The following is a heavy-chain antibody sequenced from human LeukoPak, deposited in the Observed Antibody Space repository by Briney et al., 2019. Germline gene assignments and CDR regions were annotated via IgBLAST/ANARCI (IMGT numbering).Heavy chain of an antibody. CDR2: IYPGDSDT. D-gene: IGHD2-2*02. Sequence: GEPLKISCKGSGYSFTSYWIGWVGQMPGKGLEGMGIIYPGDSDTSYSPSFQGQATISADQSITTAYLPWTSLKPTDPATNYVAPAILRRCSSTSCYKRDDAFDSWGQGTMVTVSS. CDR3: APAILRRCSSTSCYKRDDAFDS. CDR1: GYSFTSYW. J-gene: IGHJ3*02. V-gene: IGHV5-51*01.